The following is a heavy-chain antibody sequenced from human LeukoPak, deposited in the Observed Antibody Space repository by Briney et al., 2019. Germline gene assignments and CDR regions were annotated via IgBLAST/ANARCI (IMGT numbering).Heavy chain of an antibody. CDR2: ISSSSSYI. CDR1: GFTFSSYS. V-gene: IGHV3-21*01. D-gene: IGHD2-21*02. CDR3: ARDCGGDCYWNWFDP. Sequence: GGSLRLSCAASGFTFSSYSMNWVRQAPGKGLEWVSSISSSSSYIYYADSVKGRFTISRDNAKNSLCLQMNSLRAEDTAVYYCARDCGGDCYWNWFDPWGQGTLVTVSS. J-gene: IGHJ5*02.